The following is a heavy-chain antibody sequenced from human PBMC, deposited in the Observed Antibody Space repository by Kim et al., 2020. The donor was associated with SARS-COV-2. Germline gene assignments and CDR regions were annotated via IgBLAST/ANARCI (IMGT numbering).Heavy chain of an antibody. CDR2: INHSGST. CDR3: ARGPLSIAARVFQYYFDY. CDR1: GGSFSGYY. V-gene: IGHV4-34*01. J-gene: IGHJ4*02. D-gene: IGHD6-6*01. Sequence: SETLSLTCAVYGGSFSGYYWSWIRQPPGKGLEWIGEINHSGSTNYNPSLKSRVTISLDTSKNQFSLKLTSVTAADTAVYYCARGPLSIAARVFQYYFDYWGQGTLVTVSS.